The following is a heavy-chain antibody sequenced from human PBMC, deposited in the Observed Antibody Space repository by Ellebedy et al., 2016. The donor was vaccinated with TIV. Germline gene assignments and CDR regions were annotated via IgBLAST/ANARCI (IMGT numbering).Heavy chain of an antibody. Sequence: GESLKISCAASGFTFSSYSMNWVRQAPGKGLEWVSAISSGNNYIYYADSVKGRFTISRDDANNSLYLQMNSLRAEDTAVYYCATFRFNWNYFDSWGQGTLVTVSS. CDR3: ATFRFNWNYFDS. CDR2: ISSGNNYI. V-gene: IGHV3-21*06. CDR1: GFTFSSYS. D-gene: IGHD1-20*01. J-gene: IGHJ4*02.